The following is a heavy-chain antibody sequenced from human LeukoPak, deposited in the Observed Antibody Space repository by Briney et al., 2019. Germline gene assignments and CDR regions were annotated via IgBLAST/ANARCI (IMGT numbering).Heavy chain of an antibody. CDR3: AKDRSNFFEF. Sequence: GGSLRLSCAASGFTFSNYGMHWVRQAPGKGLEWVAVTSFDGSNKYYADSVKGRFTISRDDSKNTLHLQMNSLRAEDTAMYYCAKDRSNFFEFWGQGTLVTVSS. CDR2: TSFDGSNK. D-gene: IGHD3-10*01. V-gene: IGHV3-30*18. J-gene: IGHJ4*02. CDR1: GFTFSNYG.